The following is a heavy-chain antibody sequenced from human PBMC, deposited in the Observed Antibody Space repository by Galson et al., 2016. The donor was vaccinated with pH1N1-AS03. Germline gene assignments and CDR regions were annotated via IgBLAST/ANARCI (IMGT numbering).Heavy chain of an antibody. CDR1: GGSISGYY. CDR2: MYTSGST. J-gene: IGHJ3*02. V-gene: IGHV4-4*07. D-gene: IGHD1-26*01. CDR3: ARVIGGSYYAFDI. Sequence: SETLSLTCTVPGGSISGYYWSWIRQPAGKGLEWIGRMYTSGSTHYNPALKSRVTMSVDTSKNQLSLKLSSVTAADTAVYYCARVIGGSYYAFDIWGQGTMVTVSS.